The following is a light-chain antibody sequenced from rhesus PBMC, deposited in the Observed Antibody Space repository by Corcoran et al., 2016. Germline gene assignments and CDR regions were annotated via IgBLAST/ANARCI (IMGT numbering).Light chain of an antibody. CDR3: QQYNSAPYS. Sequence: DIQMTQSPSSLSASVGDRVTITCRASQGITSWLAWYPQKPGNAPKLLINKTSSLQSGVPSRFSGRGSGADVSLTISSLQPEDVASYYCQQYNSAPYSFGQGTKVEIK. CDR1: QGITSW. J-gene: IGKJ2*01. V-gene: IGKV1-21*01. CDR2: KTS.